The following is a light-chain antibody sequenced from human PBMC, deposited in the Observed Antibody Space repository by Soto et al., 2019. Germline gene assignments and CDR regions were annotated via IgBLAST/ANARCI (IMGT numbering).Light chain of an antibody. CDR1: QSVNSY. CDR3: QHRTSRYT. CDR2: DTF. Sequence: EIVLTQSPATLSLSPGERATLSCTASQSVNSYLAWYQHRPGQAPRLLIYDTFNRATVVPARFSGSGSGTDFTLTISSLEPEDFAVYYCQHRTSRYTFGQGTKVETK. J-gene: IGKJ2*01. V-gene: IGKV3-11*01.